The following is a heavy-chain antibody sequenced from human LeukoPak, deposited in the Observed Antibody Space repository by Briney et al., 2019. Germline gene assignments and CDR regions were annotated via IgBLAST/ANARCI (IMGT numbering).Heavy chain of an antibody. CDR3: ARETSTAEYYFDY. CDR2: VSYDGSNI. V-gene: IGHV3-30*04. CDR1: GFTFSDYA. J-gene: IGHJ4*02. D-gene: IGHD4-11*01. Sequence: PGRSLRLSCAASGFTFSDYALHWVRQAPGKGLEWVAVVSYDGSNIYYADSVKGRFTISRDNAENSLYLQMNSLGAEDTAVYYCARETSTAEYYFDYWGRGTLVTVSS.